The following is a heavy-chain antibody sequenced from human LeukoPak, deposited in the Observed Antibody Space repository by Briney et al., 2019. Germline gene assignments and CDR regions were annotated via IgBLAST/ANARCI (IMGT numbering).Heavy chain of an antibody. V-gene: IGHV1-69*13. CDR2: IIPIFGTA. CDR3: TRESGTYHGNDY. J-gene: IGHJ4*02. CDR1: GYTFTSYG. D-gene: IGHD1-26*01. Sequence: GASVKVSCKASGYTFTSYGISWVRQAPGQGLEWMGGIIPIFGTANYAQKFQGRVTITADESTSTAYMELSSLRSEDTAVYYCTRESGTYHGNDYWGQGTLSPSPQ.